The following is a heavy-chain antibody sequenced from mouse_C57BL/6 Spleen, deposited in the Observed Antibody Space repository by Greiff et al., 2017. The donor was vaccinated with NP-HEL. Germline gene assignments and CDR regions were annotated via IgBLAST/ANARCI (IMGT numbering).Heavy chain of an antibody. Sequence: QVQLQQSGAELVKPGASVKMSCKASGYTFTSYWITWVKQRPGQGLEWIGDIYPGSGSTNYNEKFKSKATLTVDTSSSTAYMQLSSLTSEDSAVYYGAREAYYYVSSLFAYWGQGTLVTVSA. CDR1: GYTFTSYW. D-gene: IGHD1-1*01. CDR2: IYPGSGST. V-gene: IGHV1-55*01. CDR3: AREAYYYVSSLFAY. J-gene: IGHJ3*01.